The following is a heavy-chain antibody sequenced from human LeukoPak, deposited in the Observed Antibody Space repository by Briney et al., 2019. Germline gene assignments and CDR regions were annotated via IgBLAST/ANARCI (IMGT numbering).Heavy chain of an antibody. V-gene: IGHV4-34*01. Sequence: SETLSLTCAVYGGSFSGYQWSWIRQPPGKGLEWIGEINHSEITNYNPSLKSRVTISVDTSKNQFSLRLTSVTATDTAVYYCARLLGSGRPTAFQAYDAFDIWGQGTMVTISS. J-gene: IGHJ3*02. CDR3: ARLLGSGRPTAFQAYDAFDI. CDR1: GGSFSGYQ. CDR2: INHSEIT. D-gene: IGHD3-10*01.